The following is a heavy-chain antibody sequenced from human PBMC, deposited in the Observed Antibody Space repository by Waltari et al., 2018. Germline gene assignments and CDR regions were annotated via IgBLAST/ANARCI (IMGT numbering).Heavy chain of an antibody. Sequence: EVQLVESVGGLVQPGGSLRLSCAASGFPFSSYEMNWVLRAPGKGLEWVSHISSSGTTIYYADSVKGRFTISRDNAKNSLYLQMNSLRAEDTAVYYCARRYCSSTSCLFDYWGQGTLVTVSS. CDR2: ISSSGTTI. V-gene: IGHV3-48*03. CDR3: ARRYCSSTSCLFDY. D-gene: IGHD2-2*01. J-gene: IGHJ4*02. CDR1: GFPFSSYE.